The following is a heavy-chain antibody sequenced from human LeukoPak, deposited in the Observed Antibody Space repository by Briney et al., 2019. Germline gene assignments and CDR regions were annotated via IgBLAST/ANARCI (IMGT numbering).Heavy chain of an antibody. D-gene: IGHD6-13*01. CDR2: ISAYNGNT. V-gene: IGHV1-18*01. Sequence: GASVKVSCKASGYTFTSYGISWVRQAPGQGLEWMGWISAYNGNTNYAQKLQGRVTMTTDTSTSTAYMELRSLRSDDTAVYYCARHRAAAGQNWFDPWGQGTLVTVSS. J-gene: IGHJ5*02. CDR1: GYTFTSYG. CDR3: ARHRAAAGQNWFDP.